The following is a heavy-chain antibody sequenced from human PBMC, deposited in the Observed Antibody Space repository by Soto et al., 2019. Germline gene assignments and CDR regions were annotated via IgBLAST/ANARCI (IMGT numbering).Heavy chain of an antibody. Sequence: QVQLQESGPGLVKPSQTLSLTCTVSGGSLSDGAYYWRWIRQPPGKGLEWIGHIYDSGNTYTNPSLKSRLTISVDTSKNHFSLNLNSVTAADTAVYYCASGLSGDKVDQWGQGTLVTVSS. CDR3: ASGLSGDKVDQ. CDR1: GGSLSDGAYY. CDR2: IYDSGNT. D-gene: IGHD2-21*01. J-gene: IGHJ4*02. V-gene: IGHV4-30-4*01.